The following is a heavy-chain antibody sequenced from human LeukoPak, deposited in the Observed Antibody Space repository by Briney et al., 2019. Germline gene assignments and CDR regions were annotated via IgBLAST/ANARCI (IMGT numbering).Heavy chain of an antibody. CDR2: ISSNGGST. D-gene: IGHD6-19*01. CDR1: GFTFSSYA. Sequence: GGSLRLSCAASGFTFSSYAMHWVRQAPGKGLEYVSAISSNGGSTYYANSVKGRFTISRDNSKNTLYLQMGSLRAEDMAVYYCARVYSGWSQCLGYWGQGTLVTVSS. CDR3: ARVYSGWSQCLGY. V-gene: IGHV3-64*01. J-gene: IGHJ4*02.